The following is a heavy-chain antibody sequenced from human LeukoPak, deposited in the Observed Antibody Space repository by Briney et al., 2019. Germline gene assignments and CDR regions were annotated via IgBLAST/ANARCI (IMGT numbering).Heavy chain of an antibody. J-gene: IGHJ4*02. CDR2: IYYSGST. CDR3: ASITFGGVLDY. D-gene: IGHD3-16*01. V-gene: IGHV4-39*07. CDR1: GGSISSTSYY. Sequence: SETLSLTCTVSGGSISSTSYYWGWIRQPPGKGLEWIGSIYYSGSTYYNPSLKSRVTISVDTSKNQFSLKLSSVTAADTAVYYCASITFGGVLDYWGQGTLVTVSS.